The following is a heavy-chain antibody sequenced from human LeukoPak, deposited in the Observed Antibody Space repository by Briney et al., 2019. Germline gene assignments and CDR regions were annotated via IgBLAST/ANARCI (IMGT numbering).Heavy chain of an antibody. V-gene: IGHV4-59*01. CDR1: GGSISPFY. CDR2: MYDTGST. Sequence: PSETLSLTCTVSGGSISPFYWNWIRQPPGKGLEWIGYMYDTGSTSYNPSLKSRVTISVDTSKNHFSLKLSSVTAADTAMYYCARGTPQWYFDYWGQGTLVTVSS. J-gene: IGHJ4*02. CDR3: ARGTPQWYFDY. D-gene: IGHD2-15*01.